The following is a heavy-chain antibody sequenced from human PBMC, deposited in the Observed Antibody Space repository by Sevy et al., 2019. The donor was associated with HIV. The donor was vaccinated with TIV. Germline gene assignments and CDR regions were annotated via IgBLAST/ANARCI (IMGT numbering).Heavy chain of an antibody. CDR2: IYYSGST. V-gene: IGHV4-59*08. CDR1: GGSISNSY. Sequence: SETLSLTCTVSGGSISNSYWSWIRQPPGKGLEWIGYIYYSGSTNYNPSLKSRVTISVDTSKNQFSLNLSSVTAADTVVYYCASGYYFYMDVWGKGTTVTVSS. D-gene: IGHD7-27*01. CDR3: ASGYYFYMDV. J-gene: IGHJ6*03.